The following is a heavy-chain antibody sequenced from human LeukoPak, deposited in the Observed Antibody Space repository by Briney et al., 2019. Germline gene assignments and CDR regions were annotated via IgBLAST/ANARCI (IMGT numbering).Heavy chain of an antibody. V-gene: IGHV3-74*01. CDR1: GFTFSSYW. Sequence: GGPLRLSCAASGFTFSSYWMHWVRQAPGKGLEWVSGISWNSGSIGYADSVKGRFTISRDNAKNSLYLQMNSLRAEDTAVYYCARDLFYWGQGTLVTVSS. CDR3: ARDLFY. CDR2: ISWNSGSI. D-gene: IGHD2-21*01. J-gene: IGHJ4*02.